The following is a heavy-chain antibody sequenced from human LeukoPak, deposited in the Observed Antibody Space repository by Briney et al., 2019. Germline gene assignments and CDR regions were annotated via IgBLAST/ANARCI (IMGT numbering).Heavy chain of an antibody. CDR3: ASLRGYRNGQQQYYFDY. V-gene: IGHV3-30*03. CDR2: ISYDGNDK. J-gene: IGHJ4*02. D-gene: IGHD3-10*01. Sequence: GGSLRLSCAASGFTFRNYGMQWVRQAPGKGLEWVAIISYDGNDKYYADSVKGRFTTSRDNSKKTLHLQMNSLRAEDTAMYYCASLRGYRNGQQQYYFDYWGQGTLVTVSS. CDR1: GFTFRNYG.